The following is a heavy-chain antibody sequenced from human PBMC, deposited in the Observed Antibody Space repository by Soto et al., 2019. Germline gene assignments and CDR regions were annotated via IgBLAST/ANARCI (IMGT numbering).Heavy chain of an antibody. J-gene: IGHJ4*02. CDR3: ARVPLFYDTSGYYYYYFDY. V-gene: IGHV4-59*01. CDR2: IYYSGIT. D-gene: IGHD3-22*01. Sequence: SETLSLTCTVSGGSISSYYWSWIRQPPGKGLEWIGYIYYSGITKYNPSLKSRVTISIDTSENQFSLRLSSVTAADTAVYYCARVPLFYDTSGYYYYYFDYWGQGALVTVSS. CDR1: GGSISSYY.